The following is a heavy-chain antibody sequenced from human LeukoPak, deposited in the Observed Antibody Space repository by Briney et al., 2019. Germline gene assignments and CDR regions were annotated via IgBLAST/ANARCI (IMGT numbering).Heavy chain of an antibody. D-gene: IGHD1-1*01. CDR3: ARHAARPRYNWNDKAYYFDY. CDR2: IYYSGST. J-gene: IGHJ4*02. V-gene: IGHV4-39*01. CDR1: GGSISSSSYY. Sequence: PSETLSLTCTVSGGSISSSSYYWGWIRQPPGKGLEWIGSIYYSGSTYYNPSLKSRVTISVDTSKNQFSLKLSSVTAADTAVYYCARHAARPRYNWNDKAYYFDYWGQGTLVTVSS.